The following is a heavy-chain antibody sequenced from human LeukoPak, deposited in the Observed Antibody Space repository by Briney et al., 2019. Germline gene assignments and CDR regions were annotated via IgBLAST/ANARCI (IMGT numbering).Heavy chain of an antibody. CDR3: ATDSKNSRGYFDY. D-gene: IGHD4-23*01. V-gene: IGHV1-2*04. CDR2: INPNSGGT. CDR1: GYTFTGYY. J-gene: IGHJ4*02. Sequence: ASVKVSCKASGYTFTGYYMHWVRQAPGQGLEWMGWINPNSGGTNYAQKFQGWVTMTRDTSISTAYMELSRLRSDDTAVYYCATDSKNSRGYFDYWGQGTLVTVSS.